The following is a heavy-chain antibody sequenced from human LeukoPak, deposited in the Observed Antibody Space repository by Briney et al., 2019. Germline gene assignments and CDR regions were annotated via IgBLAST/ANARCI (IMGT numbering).Heavy chain of an antibody. CDR3: AREKYYYDSSGYRDYMDV. Sequence: ASQTLSLTCAISGDSVSSNSAAWNWIRQSPSRGLEWLGRTYYRSKWYNDYAVSVKSRITINPDTSKNQFSLQLNSVTPEDTAVYYCAREKYYYDSSGYRDYMDVWGKGTTVTVSS. CDR2: TYYRSKWYN. V-gene: IGHV6-1*01. D-gene: IGHD3-22*01. J-gene: IGHJ6*03. CDR1: GDSVSSNSAA.